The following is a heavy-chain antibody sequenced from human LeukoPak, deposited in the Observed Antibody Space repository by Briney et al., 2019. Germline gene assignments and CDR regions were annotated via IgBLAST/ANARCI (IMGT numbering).Heavy chain of an antibody. CDR3: TTDHSSSFLSDAFDI. D-gene: IGHD6-6*01. CDR2: IKSKTDGGTT. Sequence: GGSLRLSCAASGFTFSNAWMSWVRQAPGKGLEWVGRIKSKTDGGTTDYAAPVKGRFTISRGDSKNTLYLQMNSLKTEDTAVYYCTTDHSSSFLSDAFDIWGQGTMVTVSS. V-gene: IGHV3-15*01. CDR1: GFTFSNAW. J-gene: IGHJ3*02.